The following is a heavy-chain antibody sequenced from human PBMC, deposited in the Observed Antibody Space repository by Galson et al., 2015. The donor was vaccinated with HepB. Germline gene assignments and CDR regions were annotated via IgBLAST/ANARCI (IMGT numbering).Heavy chain of an antibody. V-gene: IGHV1-18*01. CDR3: ARACGGDCRGGFDY. D-gene: IGHD2-21*01. J-gene: IGHJ4*02. CDR2: ISAYNGNT. Sequence: SVKVSCKASGFTFSTYAISWVRQAPGQGLEWMGWISAYNGNTKYAQKLQGRVTMTTDTSTSTAYMELRSLRSDDTAVYYCARACGGDCRGGFDYWGQGALVTVSS. CDR1: GFTFSTYA.